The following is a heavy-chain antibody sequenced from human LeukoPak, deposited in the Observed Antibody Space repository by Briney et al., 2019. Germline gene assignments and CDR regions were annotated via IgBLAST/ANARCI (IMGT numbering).Heavy chain of an antibody. CDR1: GYTFTSYG. J-gene: IGHJ4*02. CDR3: ARDPSYDSPFDY. Sequence: ASVKVSCKASGYTFTSYGISWVRQAPGQGLEWMGWISAYNGNTNYAQKLQGRVTMTTDTSTSTAYMELRSLRPDDTAVYYCARDPSYDSPFDYWGQGTLVTVSS. D-gene: IGHD3-22*01. V-gene: IGHV1-18*01. CDR2: ISAYNGNT.